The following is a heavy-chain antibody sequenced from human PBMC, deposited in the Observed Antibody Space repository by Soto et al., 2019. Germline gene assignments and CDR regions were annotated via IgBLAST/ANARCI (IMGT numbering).Heavy chain of an antibody. CDR1: GYTFTSYG. CDR3: ANFYDYSTQ. V-gene: IGHV1-18*01. Sequence: ASVKVSCKASGYTFTSYGISWVRQAPGQGLEWMGWISAYNGNTNYAQKLQGRVTITADKSTSTAYMELSSLRSEDTAVYYCANFYDYSTQWGQGTLVTVSS. CDR2: ISAYNGNT. J-gene: IGHJ4*02. D-gene: IGHD4-4*01.